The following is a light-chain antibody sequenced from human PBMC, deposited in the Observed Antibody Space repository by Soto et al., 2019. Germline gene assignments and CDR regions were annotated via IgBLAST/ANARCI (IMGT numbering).Light chain of an antibody. CDR2: AAS. CDR3: QQSYSTPLWT. V-gene: IGKV1-39*01. CDR1: QSIFTY. Sequence: MNNSLSSVSASEMERVTIKWCASQSIFTYLNWYLHKPGKAPKLLIYAASNLQSGVPSRFSGSGSGADFTLTISSLQPEDFATYFCQQSYSTPLWTFGQASIV. J-gene: IGKJ1*01.